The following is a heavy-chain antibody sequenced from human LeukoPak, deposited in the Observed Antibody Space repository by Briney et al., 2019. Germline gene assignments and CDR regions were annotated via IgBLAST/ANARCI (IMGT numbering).Heavy chain of an antibody. CDR1: GFFFNTYW. J-gene: IGHJ4*02. Sequence: PGGSLRLSCAASGFFFNTYWMHWVRQAPGKGLVWVSRINSDGSKTSHADSVKGRFTISRDNAKNTLYLQMNGLRAEDTAVYYCAREGSLEYYFDYWGRGTLVTASS. V-gene: IGHV3-74*01. CDR2: INSDGSKT. CDR3: AREGSLEYYFDY. D-gene: IGHD3-10*01.